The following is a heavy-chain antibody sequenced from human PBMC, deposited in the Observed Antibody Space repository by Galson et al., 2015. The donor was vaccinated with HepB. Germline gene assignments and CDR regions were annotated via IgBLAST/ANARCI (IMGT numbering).Heavy chain of an antibody. V-gene: IGHV1-24*01. J-gene: IGHJ4*02. CDR1: GYTLTELS. CDR2: FDPEDGET. CDR3: ATVFLEQQPPTPFDY. Sequence: SVKVSCKVSGYTLTELSMHWVRQAPGKGLEWMGGFDPEDGETIYAQKFQGRVTMTEDTSTDTAYMELSSLRSEDTAVYYCATVFLEQQPPTPFDYWGQGTLVTVSS. D-gene: IGHD6-13*01.